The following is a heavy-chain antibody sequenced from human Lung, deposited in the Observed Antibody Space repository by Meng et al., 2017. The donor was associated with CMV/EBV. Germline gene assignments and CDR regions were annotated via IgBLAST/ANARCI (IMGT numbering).Heavy chain of an antibody. CDR3: AREQVTGTRPYYFGLAV. CDR2: VYYNGRT. Sequence: SXTLSLTCIVSGGSISTYHWSWIRQPPGKGLEWIGYVYYNGRTNYTPSLKSRLTISVDTSKNHFSLKLSSVTAADTAVYYCAREQVTGTRPYYFGLAVWGPWNXV. CDR1: GGSISTYH. D-gene: IGHD1-14*01. V-gene: IGHV4-59*01. J-gene: IGHJ6*01.